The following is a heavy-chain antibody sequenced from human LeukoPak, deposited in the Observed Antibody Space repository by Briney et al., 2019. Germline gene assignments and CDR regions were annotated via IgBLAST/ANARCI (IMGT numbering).Heavy chain of an antibody. D-gene: IGHD6-6*01. J-gene: IGHJ4*02. CDR1: GGSFSGYY. V-gene: IGHV4-34*01. CDR2: INHGGGT. CDR3: ARGRLFVVD. Sequence: PDTLSLTCALYGGSFSGYYWSWIRHPPGKGLEWIGEINHGGGTSYNPSLKSRVTISVDTSKNQFSLKLSSVTAADTAVYYCARGRLFVVDWGQGTLVTVSS.